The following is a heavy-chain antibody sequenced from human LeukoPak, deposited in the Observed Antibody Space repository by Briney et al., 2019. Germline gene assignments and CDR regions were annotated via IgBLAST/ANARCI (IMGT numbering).Heavy chain of an antibody. J-gene: IGHJ4*02. V-gene: IGHV3-33*01. CDR3: VRDSAAAGTFIDY. D-gene: IGHD6-13*01. CDR1: GFTLNTYG. CDR2: IWYDGSNK. Sequence: PGRSLRLSCAASGFTLNTYGMHWVRRAPGKGLEWGAVIWYDGSNKYYADSGKGRFTISRDNSKNTLYLQMNSLRAEDTAVYYCVRDSAAAGTFIDYWGQGTLVTVSS.